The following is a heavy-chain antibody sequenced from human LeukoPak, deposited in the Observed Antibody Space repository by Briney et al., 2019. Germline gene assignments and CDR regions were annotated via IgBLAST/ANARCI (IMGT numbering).Heavy chain of an antibody. J-gene: IGHJ4*02. V-gene: IGHV4-34*01. CDR3: ARLVGAGAHHFDY. D-gene: IGHD1-26*01. Sequence: PSETLSLTCAVYGGSFSAYYWSWIRQPPGKGLEWIGEINHSGSTNYNPSLKSRVTISVDTSKNQFSLKLSSVTAADTAVYYCARLVGAGAHHFDYWGQGTLVTVSS. CDR2: INHSGST. CDR1: GGSFSAYY.